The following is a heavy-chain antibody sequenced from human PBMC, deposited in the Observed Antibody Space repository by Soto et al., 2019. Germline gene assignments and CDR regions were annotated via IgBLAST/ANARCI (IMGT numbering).Heavy chain of an antibody. CDR3: ARAEYYYDSSGYYLLFYFDY. CDR2: ISVYNGDT. J-gene: IGHJ4*02. Sequence: QVQLVQSGPEVTNPGASVKVSCKASGYKFTNFGIAWIRQAPGQGLEWMGRISVYNGDTTFAQNFQDRVTLTTDTSTSTAYMELRSLRSDDTAVYYCARAEYYYDSSGYYLLFYFDYWGQGTLVTVSS. V-gene: IGHV1-18*01. D-gene: IGHD3-22*01. CDR1: GYKFTNFG.